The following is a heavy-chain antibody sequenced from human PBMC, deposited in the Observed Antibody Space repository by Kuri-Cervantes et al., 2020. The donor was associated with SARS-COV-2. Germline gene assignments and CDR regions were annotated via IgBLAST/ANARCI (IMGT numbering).Heavy chain of an antibody. CDR2: IYHSGST. CDR3: AREAYDFWSGYYRRGGRLDY. CDR1: GYSISSGYY. D-gene: IGHD3-3*01. J-gene: IGHJ4*02. V-gene: IGHV4-38-2*02. Sequence: SETLSLTCTVSGYSISSGYYWGWIRQPPGKGLEWIGSIYHSGSTYYNPSLKSRVTISVDTSKNQFSLKLSSVTAAGTAVYYCAREAYDFWSGYYRRGGRLDYWGQGTLVTVSS.